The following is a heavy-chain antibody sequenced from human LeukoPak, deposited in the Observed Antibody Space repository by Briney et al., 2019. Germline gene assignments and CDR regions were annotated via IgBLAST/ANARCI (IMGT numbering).Heavy chain of an antibody. CDR1: GVSISSGGYY. Sequence: PSETLSLTCTVSGVSISSGGYYWGWIRQPPGKGLEWIGYIYYSGNTYYNSSLKSRVTISVDTSKSQFSLKLSSVTAADTAVYYCARYNGYANWFDPWGQGTLVTVSS. CDR2: IYYSGNT. D-gene: IGHD5-12*01. CDR3: ARYNGYANWFDP. V-gene: IGHV4-30-4*01. J-gene: IGHJ5*02.